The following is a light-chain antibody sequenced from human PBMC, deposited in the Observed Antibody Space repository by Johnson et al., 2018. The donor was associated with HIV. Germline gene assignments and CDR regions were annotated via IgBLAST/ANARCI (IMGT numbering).Light chain of an antibody. J-gene: IGLJ1*01. Sequence: HSVLTQPPSVSAAPGQKVTISCSGSSSNIGNNYVSWYQQLTGTAPNLLLYENNKQPSGIPDRFSASKSGTSATLAITGLQTGDEADYYCGTWDSGLGAVYVFGPGTKVTVI. CDR2: ENN. V-gene: IGLV1-51*02. CDR1: SSNIGNNY. CDR3: GTWDSGLGAVYV.